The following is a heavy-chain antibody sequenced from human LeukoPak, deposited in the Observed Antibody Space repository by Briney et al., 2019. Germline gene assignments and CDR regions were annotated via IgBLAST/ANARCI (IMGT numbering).Heavy chain of an antibody. J-gene: IGHJ4*02. CDR1: GVPISNGSYY. CDR3: ARLVGATALDY. D-gene: IGHD1-26*01. V-gene: IGHV4-39*01. Sequence: SETLSLTWTGPGVPISNGSYYWGWLRQPPGRGLEWIGSLYCSGNTYYNPSLNGVLPISVDTYKNQFSLSLHSVTAAHGPVYYCARLVGATALDYWGQGTQVTVSS. CDR2: LYCSGNT.